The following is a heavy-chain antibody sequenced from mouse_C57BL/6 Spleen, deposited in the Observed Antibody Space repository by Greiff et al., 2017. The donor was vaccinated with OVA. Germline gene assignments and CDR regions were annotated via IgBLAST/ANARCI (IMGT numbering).Heavy chain of an antibody. CDR2: IYPGSGST. CDR3: ARGGLRRGDY. D-gene: IGHD2-4*01. CDR1: GYTFTSYW. Sequence: QVHVKQSGAELVKPGASVKMSCKASGYTFTSYWITWVKQRPGQGLEWIGDIYPGSGSTNYNEKFKSKATLTVDTSSSTAYMQLSSLTSEDSAVYYCARGGLRRGDYWGQGTTLTVSS. J-gene: IGHJ2*01. V-gene: IGHV1-55*01.